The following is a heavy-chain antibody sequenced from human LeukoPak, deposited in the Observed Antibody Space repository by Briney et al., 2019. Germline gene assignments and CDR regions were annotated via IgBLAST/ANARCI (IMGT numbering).Heavy chain of an antibody. Sequence: GESLKISCRGSGYSFTTYWIGWVRQMPGKGLEWMGIIYPGDSDTRYSPSFQGQVTMSADKSINTAYLQWSSLKASDTAMYYCARQSRDGSKTRGYYFDHWGQGTLVTVSS. CDR2: IYPGDSDT. CDR1: GYSFTTYW. J-gene: IGHJ4*02. CDR3: ARQSRDGSKTRGYYFDH. D-gene: IGHD3-10*01. V-gene: IGHV5-51*01.